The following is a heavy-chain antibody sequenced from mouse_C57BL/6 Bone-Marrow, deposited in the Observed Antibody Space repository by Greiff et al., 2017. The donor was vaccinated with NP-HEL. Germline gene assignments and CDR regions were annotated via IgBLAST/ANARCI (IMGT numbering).Heavy chain of an antibody. CDR2: ISSGGDYI. J-gene: IGHJ1*03. CDR1: GFTFSSYA. CDR3: TRALYYGSRRWYFDV. D-gene: IGHD1-1*01. V-gene: IGHV5-9-1*02. Sequence: EVKLMESGEGLVKPGGSLKLSCAASGFTFSSYAMSWVRQTPEKRLEWVAYISSGGDYIYYADNVKGRFTISRDNARNTLYLQMSSLKSEDTAMYYCTRALYYGSRRWYFDVWGTGTTVTVSS.